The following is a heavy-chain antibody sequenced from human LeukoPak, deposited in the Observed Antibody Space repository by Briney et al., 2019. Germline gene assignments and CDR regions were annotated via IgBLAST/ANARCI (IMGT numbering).Heavy chain of an antibody. CDR2: IKPDGSEK. V-gene: IGHV3-7*03. Sequence: GGSLRLSCAASGFTFSSYWMNWVRQAPGKGLEWVGNIKPDGSEKNYVDSVKGRFTISRGNTKNSLYLEMNSLRAEDPAVYYGERGVYGDSHFDYWGQGTLVTVSS. CDR1: GFTFSSYW. J-gene: IGHJ4*02. CDR3: ERGVYGDSHFDY. D-gene: IGHD4-17*01.